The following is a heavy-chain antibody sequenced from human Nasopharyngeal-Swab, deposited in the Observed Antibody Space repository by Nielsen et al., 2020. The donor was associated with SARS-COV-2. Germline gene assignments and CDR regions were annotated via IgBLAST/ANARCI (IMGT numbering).Heavy chain of an antibody. D-gene: IGHD4-23*01. V-gene: IGHV3-74*01. CDR1: GFIFSKYW. Sequence: GESLNTSCVAPGFIFSKYWMHWVRQAPGKGLVWVSRVNQDGSRTDYADFVKGRFPISRANAKNTLYLQMYSLRVEDTAVYYCVKHQVSSSDHWGQGTLVTVSS. CDR2: VNQDGSRT. CDR3: VKHQVSSSDH. J-gene: IGHJ4*02.